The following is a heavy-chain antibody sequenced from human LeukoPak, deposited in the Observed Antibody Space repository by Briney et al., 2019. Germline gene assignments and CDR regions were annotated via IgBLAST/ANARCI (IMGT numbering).Heavy chain of an antibody. J-gene: IGHJ6*02. V-gene: IGHV4-59*01. CDR3: ARVHGLYYYGMDV. Sequence: SETLSLTCTVPGGSISSYHWSWIRQPPGKGLEWIGYIYYSGSTNYNPSLKSRVTISVDTSKNQFSLKLSSVTAADTAVYYCARVHGLYYYGMDVWGQGTTVTVSS. D-gene: IGHD4-17*01. CDR2: IYYSGST. CDR1: GGSISSYH.